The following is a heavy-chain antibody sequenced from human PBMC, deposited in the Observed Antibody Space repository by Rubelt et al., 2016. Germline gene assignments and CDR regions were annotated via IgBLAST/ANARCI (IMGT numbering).Heavy chain of an antibody. CDR3: ARASSGYDFDY. Sequence: QVQLQESGPGLVKPSETLSLTCTVSGGSISSSSYYWGWIRQAPGKGLEWISYISGFGTTIYYADSVKGRFTISRDNAKNSLYLQMNSRRAEDTAVYYCARASSGYDFDYWGQGMLVTVSS. CDR2: ISGFGTTI. V-gene: IGHV3-11*01. D-gene: IGHD3-22*01. CDR1: GGSISSSSYY. J-gene: IGHJ4*02.